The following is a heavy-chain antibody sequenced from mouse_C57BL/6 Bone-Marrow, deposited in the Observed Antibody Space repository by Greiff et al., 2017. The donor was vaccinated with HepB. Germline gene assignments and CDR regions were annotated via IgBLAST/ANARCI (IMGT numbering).Heavy chain of an antibody. J-gene: IGHJ2*01. CDR2: ISYDGSN. D-gene: IGHD1-1*01. Sequence: VQLKESGPGLVKPSQSLSLTCSVTGYSITSGYYWNWIRQFPGNKLEWMGYISYDGSNNYNPSLKNRISITRDTSKNQFFLKLNSVTTEDTATYYCARALITTVYFDYWGQGTTLTVSS. V-gene: IGHV3-6*01. CDR1: GYSITSGYY. CDR3: ARALITTVYFDY.